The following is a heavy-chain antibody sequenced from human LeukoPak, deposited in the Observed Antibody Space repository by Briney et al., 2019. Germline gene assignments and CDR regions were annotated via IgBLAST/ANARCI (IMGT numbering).Heavy chain of an antibody. CDR1: GGTFSSYA. Sequence: ASVKVSCKASGGTFSSYAISWVRQAPGQGLEWMGRIIPILGIANYAQKFQGRVTMTRDTSISTAYMELSRLRSDDTAVYYCARVRFSSSWTNYFDYWGQGTLVTVSS. V-gene: IGHV1-69*04. D-gene: IGHD6-13*01. J-gene: IGHJ4*02. CDR2: IIPILGIA. CDR3: ARVRFSSSWTNYFDY.